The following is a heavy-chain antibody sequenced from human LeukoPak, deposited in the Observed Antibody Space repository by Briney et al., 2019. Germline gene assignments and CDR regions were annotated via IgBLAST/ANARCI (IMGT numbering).Heavy chain of an antibody. V-gene: IGHV3-48*01. CDR1: GFTFSSYS. D-gene: IGHD6-13*01. CDR3: ARGESSAYSSLAY. CDR2: ISSSSSTI. J-gene: IGHJ4*02. Sequence: GGSLRLSCAASGFTFSSYSMNWVRQAPGKGLEWVSYISSSSSTIYYADSVKGRFIISRDNAKDSLYLQMNSLRAEDTAVYYCARGESSAYSSLAYWGLGTLVTVSS.